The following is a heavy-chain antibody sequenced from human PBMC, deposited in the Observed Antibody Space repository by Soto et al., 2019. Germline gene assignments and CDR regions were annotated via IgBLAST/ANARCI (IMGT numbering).Heavy chain of an antibody. CDR2: IIPIFGTA. Sequence: ASVEVSCKASGGTFSSYAISWVRQAPGEGLEWMGGIIPIFGTANYAQKFQGRVTITADESTSTAYMELSSLRSEDTAVYYCARSWSGYYTATGCWFDPWGQGPL. D-gene: IGHD3-3*01. CDR3: ARSWSGYYTATGCWFDP. J-gene: IGHJ5*02. V-gene: IGHV1-69*13. CDR1: GGTFSSYA.